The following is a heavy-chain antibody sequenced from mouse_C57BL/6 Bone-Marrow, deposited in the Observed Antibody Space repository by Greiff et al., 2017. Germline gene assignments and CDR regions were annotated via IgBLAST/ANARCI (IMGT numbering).Heavy chain of an antibody. V-gene: IGHV7-1*01. Sequence: EVQVVESGGGLVQSGRSLRLSCATSGFTFSDFYMEWVRQAPGKGLEWIAASRNKANDYTTEYSASVKGRFIVSRDTSHSILYLQMNALRAEDTAIYYCARDGESGWYFDVWGTGTTVTVSS. CDR2: SRNKANDYTT. J-gene: IGHJ1*03. D-gene: IGHD3-1*01. CDR1: GFTFSDFY. CDR3: ARDGESGWYFDV.